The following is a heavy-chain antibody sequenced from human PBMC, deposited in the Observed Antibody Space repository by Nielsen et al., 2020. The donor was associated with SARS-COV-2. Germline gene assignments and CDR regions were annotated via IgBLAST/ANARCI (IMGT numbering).Heavy chain of an antibody. J-gene: IGHJ6*02. D-gene: IGHD6-19*01. CDR2: ISYDGSNK. CDR1: GFTFSSYG. Sequence: GESLKISCSASGFTFSSYGMHWVRQAPGKGLEWVAVISYDGSNKYYADSVKGRFTISRDNSKNTLYLQMNSLRAEDTAVYYCAKDGYSSGWSFYYYYSMDVWGQGTTVTVSS. V-gene: IGHV3-30*18. CDR3: AKDGYSSGWSFYYYYSMDV.